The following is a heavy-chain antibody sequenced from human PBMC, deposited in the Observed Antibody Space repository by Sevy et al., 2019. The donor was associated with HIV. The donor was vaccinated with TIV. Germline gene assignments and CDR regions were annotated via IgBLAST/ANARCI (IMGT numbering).Heavy chain of an antibody. CDR2: IRSETGGGTT. Sequence: GGSLRLSCAASGLSFSNAWMAWVRQAPGKGLEWVARIRSETGGGTTDFAALAKGKFTISRDDQKNTLYLQMNSLKTEDTAVYYCAIDHRRDGMIVVPFEKWGLGTLVTVSS. J-gene: IGHJ4*02. CDR1: GLSFSNAW. CDR3: AIDHRRDGMIVVPFEK. V-gene: IGHV3-15*01. D-gene: IGHD3-22*01.